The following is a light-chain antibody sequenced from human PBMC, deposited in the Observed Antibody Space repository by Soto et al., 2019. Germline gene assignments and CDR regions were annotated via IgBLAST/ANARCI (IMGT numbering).Light chain of an antibody. CDR1: QFISNN. Sequence: EIVLIQSPAILSLSPGESANLSCRASQFISNNLAWYQQKPGQSPRLLIYDASNSATGIPARFSGSGSGTDFTLTITSLEPEDFAVYYCPLRGGGPLIFGGGARVEI. V-gene: IGKV3-11*01. CDR3: PLRGGGPLI. CDR2: DAS. J-gene: IGKJ4*01.